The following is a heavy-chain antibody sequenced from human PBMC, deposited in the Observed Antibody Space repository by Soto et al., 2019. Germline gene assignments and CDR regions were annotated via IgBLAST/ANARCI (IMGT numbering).Heavy chain of an antibody. CDR2: ISSSSTFT. D-gene: IGHD1-26*01. V-gene: IGHV3-11*05. Sequence: PGGSLRLSCAASGFIFSDYYMSWIRQAPGKGLEWVSYISSSSTFTNYADSVKGRFTISRDNAKNSLYLQMNSLRAEDTAVYYCARGFLSYAGAFDIWGQGTMVTVSS. CDR1: GFIFSDYY. J-gene: IGHJ3*02. CDR3: ARGFLSYAGAFDI.